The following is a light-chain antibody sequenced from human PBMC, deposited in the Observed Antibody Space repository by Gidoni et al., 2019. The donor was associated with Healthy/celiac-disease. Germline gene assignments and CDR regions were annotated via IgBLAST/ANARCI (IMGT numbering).Light chain of an antibody. V-gene: IGLV1-40*01. CDR3: QSYDSSLSFDHVV. Sequence: QSVLTQPPSVSGAPGQRVTISCTGSSSNIGAGYDVHWYQQLPGTAPKLLIYGNSNRPSGVPDRFSGSKSGTSASLAITGLQAEDEADYYCQSYDSSLSFDHVVFGGGTKLTVL. CDR1: SSNIGAGYD. J-gene: IGLJ2*01. CDR2: GNS.